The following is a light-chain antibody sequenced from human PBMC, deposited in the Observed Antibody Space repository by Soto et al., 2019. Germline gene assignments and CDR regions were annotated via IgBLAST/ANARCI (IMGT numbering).Light chain of an antibody. J-gene: IGLJ1*01. Sequence: QSVLTQPPSASGSPGQSVTISCTGSSSDVGGYEYVSWYQQHPGKAPKLIIYEVIKRPSGVPDRFSGSKSGNTASLTVSGLQAEDEADYYCSAYAGSNNFVFGSGTKVTVL. CDR3: SAYAGSNNFV. V-gene: IGLV2-8*01. CDR1: SSDVGGYEY. CDR2: EVI.